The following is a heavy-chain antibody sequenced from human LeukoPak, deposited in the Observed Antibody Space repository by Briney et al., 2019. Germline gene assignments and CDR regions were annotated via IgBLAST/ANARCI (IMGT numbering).Heavy chain of an antibody. CDR1: GYTFTSYD. Sequence: ASVKVSCKASGYTFTSYDINWVRQATGQGLEWMGWMNPNSGNTGYAQKFQGRVTMTRNTSISTAYMELSSLRSEDTAVYYCARLAHHPLYYYYGMDVWGQGTTVTVSS. V-gene: IGHV1-8*01. J-gene: IGHJ6*02. D-gene: IGHD1-14*01. CDR2: MNPNSGNT. CDR3: ARLAHHPLYYYYGMDV.